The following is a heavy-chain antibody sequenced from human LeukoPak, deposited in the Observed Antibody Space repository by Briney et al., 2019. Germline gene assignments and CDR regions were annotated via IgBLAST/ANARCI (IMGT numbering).Heavy chain of an antibody. V-gene: IGHV4-34*01. J-gene: IGHJ6*03. CDR1: GGSFSGYY. Sequence: ASETLSLTCAVYGGSFSGYYWSWIRQPPGKGLEWIGEINHSGSTNYNPSLKSRVTISVDTSKNQFSLKLSSVTAADTAVYYCARLDGLYYYYMDVWGKGTTVTISS. CDR3: ARLDGLYYYYMDV. CDR2: INHSGST. D-gene: IGHD3-9*01.